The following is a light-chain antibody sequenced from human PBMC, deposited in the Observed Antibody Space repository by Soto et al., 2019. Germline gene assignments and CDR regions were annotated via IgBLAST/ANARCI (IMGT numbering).Light chain of an antibody. J-gene: IGKJ2*03. V-gene: IGKV1-39*01. CDR3: QQIYGTPPS. CDR2: AGS. Sequence: DVRMTQSPSSLSTFVGDRVSITCRASQTISSSLNWYQQKVGKAPKLLIYAGSTLQSGVPPRFSGAVSGTEFTLTISNVQPEDSATYYCQQIYGTPPSFGQGTKLEIK. CDR1: QTISSS.